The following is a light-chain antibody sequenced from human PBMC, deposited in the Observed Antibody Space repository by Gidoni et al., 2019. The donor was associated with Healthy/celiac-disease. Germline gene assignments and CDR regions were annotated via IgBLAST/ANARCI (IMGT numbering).Light chain of an antibody. J-gene: IGLJ2*01. CDR2: EDS. CDR1: ALPKQY. V-gene: IGLV3-25*03. CDR3: QSADSSGTHVV. Sequence: SYDLTQPPSVSVSPGQTARITCSGDALPKQYAYWYQQKPGQAPVLVIYEDSERPSGIPERFSGSSSGTTVTLTISGVQAEDEADYYCQSADSSGTHVVFGGGTKLTVL.